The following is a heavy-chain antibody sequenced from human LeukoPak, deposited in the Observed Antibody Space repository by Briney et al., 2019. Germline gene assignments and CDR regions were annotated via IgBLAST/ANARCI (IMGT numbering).Heavy chain of an antibody. V-gene: IGHV4-39*01. CDR3: ARLKEQWLDFDY. CDR2: IYYSGST. Sequence: PSETLSLTCTVSGGSINNYYWGWIRQPPGKGLEWIGSIYYSGSTYYNPSLKSRVTISVDTSKNQFSLKLSSVTAADTAVYYCARLKEQWLDFDYWGQGTLVTVSS. J-gene: IGHJ4*02. CDR1: GGSINNYY. D-gene: IGHD6-19*01.